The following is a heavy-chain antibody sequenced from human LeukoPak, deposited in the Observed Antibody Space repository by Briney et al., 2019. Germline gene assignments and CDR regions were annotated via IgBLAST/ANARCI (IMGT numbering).Heavy chain of an antibody. CDR2: ISAYNGNT. V-gene: IGHV1-18*01. CDR3: ASARPYSSSWYYYGMDV. Sequence: ASVKVSCKASGYTFTSYGISWVRQAPGQGLEWMGWISAYNGNTNYAQKLQGRVTMTTDTSTSTAYMELSSLRSEDTAVYYCASARPYSSSWYYYGMDVWGQGTTVTVSS. D-gene: IGHD6-13*01. J-gene: IGHJ6*02. CDR1: GYTFTSYG.